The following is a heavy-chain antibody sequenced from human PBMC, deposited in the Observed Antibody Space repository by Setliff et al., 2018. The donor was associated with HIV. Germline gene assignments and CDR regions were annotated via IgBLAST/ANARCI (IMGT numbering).Heavy chain of an antibody. V-gene: IGHV4-34*01. D-gene: IGHD3-3*01. CDR1: GGSVSGYY. J-gene: IGHJ4*02. Sequence: SETLSLTCAVYGGSVSGYYWSWIRQPPGKGLEWIGEMNHSGSRKYNPSLNSRVTMSVDTSKRQFSLNLTSVTAADTAVYYCARINVLQFLEWSAKQDPFDYWGQGTPVTVSS. CDR3: ARINVLQFLEWSAKQDPFDY. CDR2: MNHSGSR.